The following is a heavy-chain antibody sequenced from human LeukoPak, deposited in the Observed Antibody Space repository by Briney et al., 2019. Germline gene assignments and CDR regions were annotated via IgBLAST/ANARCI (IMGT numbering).Heavy chain of an antibody. V-gene: IGHV3-66*01. CDR3: ARDLYGSGSYYGPYYYYGMDV. Sequence: GGSLRLSCAASGFTVSSNYMSWVRQAPGKGLEWVSVIYSGGSTYYADSVKGRFTISRDNSKNTLYLQMNSLRAEDTAVYYCARDLYGSGSYYGPYYYYGMDVWGQGTTVTVSS. CDR2: IYSGGST. J-gene: IGHJ6*02. D-gene: IGHD3-10*01. CDR1: GFTVSSNY.